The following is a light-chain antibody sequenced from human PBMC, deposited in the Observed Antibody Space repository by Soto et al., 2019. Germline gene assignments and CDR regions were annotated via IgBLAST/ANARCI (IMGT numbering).Light chain of an antibody. CDR2: DVN. Sequence: QSALTQPASVSGSPGQSITISCTGTSSDVGGYNYVSWYQHHPDKAPKLMIYDVNNRPSGVSNRFSGSKSGNTASLTISGLQAEDEAAYYCSSYTSTGTRLVFGGGTQLTVL. CDR3: SSYTSTGTRLV. CDR1: SSDVGGYNY. V-gene: IGLV2-14*03. J-gene: IGLJ2*01.